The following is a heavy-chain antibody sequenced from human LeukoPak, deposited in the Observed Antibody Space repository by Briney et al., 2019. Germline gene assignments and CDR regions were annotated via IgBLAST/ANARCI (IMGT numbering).Heavy chain of an antibody. CDR1: GFTFSSDY. J-gene: IGHJ4*02. D-gene: IGHD3-3*01. CDR3: ARALLDLDFWSGEL. Sequence: PGGSLRLSCAASGFTFSSDYINGFRQAPRKGRQGVSAIISSSHYTYYAHSVKGRVTISRDNAKNSLYLQMNRLRAEDTAVYYCARALLDLDFWSGELWGQGTLVTVSS. V-gene: IGHV3-21*01. CDR2: IISSSHYT.